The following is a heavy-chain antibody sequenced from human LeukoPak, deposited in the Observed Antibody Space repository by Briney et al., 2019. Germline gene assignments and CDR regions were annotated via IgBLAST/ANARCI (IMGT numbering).Heavy chain of an antibody. CDR3: ERNYDDSVYDRGFDY. D-gene: IGHD5/OR15-5a*01. CDR2: ISRSGDRT. CDR1: GFTFSNYA. J-gene: IGHJ4*02. V-gene: IGHV3-64*02. Sequence: GGSLRLSCTASGFTFSNYAMHWVRQDPGKRLEYISSISRSGDRTYYADSVKGRFTISRDNSKNTLFLQMGSLRVVDTAVYYCERNYDDSVYDRGFDYWGQGTLVTVSS.